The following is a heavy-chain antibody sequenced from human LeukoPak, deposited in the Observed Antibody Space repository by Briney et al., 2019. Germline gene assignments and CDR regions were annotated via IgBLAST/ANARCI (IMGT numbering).Heavy chain of an antibody. D-gene: IGHD5-24*01. CDR1: GYSFTAYY. Sequence: GASVKVSCKASGYSFTAYYMHWVRQAPGQGLEWMGVFNPSGGSTSYAQKLQGRVTLTRDTSTSTVYMELSSLRSEDTAVYYCARVRDGYNDAFDIWGQGTMVTVSS. J-gene: IGHJ3*02. CDR2: FNPSGGST. CDR3: ARVRDGYNDAFDI. V-gene: IGHV1-46*01.